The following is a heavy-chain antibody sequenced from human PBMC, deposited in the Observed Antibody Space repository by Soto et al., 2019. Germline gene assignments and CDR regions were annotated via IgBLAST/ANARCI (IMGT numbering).Heavy chain of an antibody. J-gene: IGHJ3*02. Sequence: GGSLRLSCAASGFTFSSYGMHWVRQAPGKGLEWVAVIWYDGSNKYYADSVKGRFTISRDDSKNTLYLKMNSLRAEDTAVYYCARSSHYTSSVLLWFGELARDDAFGIWGQGTMVTVSS. D-gene: IGHD3-10*01. CDR3: ARSSHYTSSVLLWFGELARDDAFGI. CDR2: IWYDGSNK. CDR1: GFTFSSYG. V-gene: IGHV3-33*01.